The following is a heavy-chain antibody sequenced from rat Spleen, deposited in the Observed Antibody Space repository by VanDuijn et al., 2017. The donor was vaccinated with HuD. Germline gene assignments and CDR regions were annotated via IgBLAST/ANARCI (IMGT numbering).Heavy chain of an antibody. J-gene: IGHJ2*01. CDR3: ARQVLTDKSYFDF. V-gene: IGHV5-25*01. CDR1: GFTFSNYY. CDR2: ISTGGGNT. Sequence: EVQLVESGGGLVQPGSPLKLSCAASGFTFSNYYMAWVRQAPTKGLEWVASISTGGGNTYYRDSVKGRFTISRDNAKNTLYLQMDSLRSEDTATYYCARQVLTDKSYFDFWGQGVMVTVSS. D-gene: IGHD1-3*01.